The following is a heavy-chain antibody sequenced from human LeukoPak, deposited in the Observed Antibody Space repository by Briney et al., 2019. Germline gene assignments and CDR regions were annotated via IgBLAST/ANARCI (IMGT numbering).Heavy chain of an antibody. J-gene: IGHJ5*02. V-gene: IGHV4-34*01. D-gene: IGHD1-26*01. CDR1: GGSFSGYY. CDR2: INHSGST. CDR3: ATFYSGSHGYNWFDP. Sequence: KPSETLSLTCAVYGGSFSGYYWSWIRQPPGKGLEWIGEINHSGSTNYNPSLKSRVTISVDTSKNQFSLKLSSVTAADTAVYYCATFYSGSHGYNWFDPWGQGTLVTVSS.